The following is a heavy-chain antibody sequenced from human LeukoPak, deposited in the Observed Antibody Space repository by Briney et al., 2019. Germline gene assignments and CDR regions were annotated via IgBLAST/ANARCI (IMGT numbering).Heavy chain of an antibody. CDR1: GFTLSHYS. D-gene: IGHD5-12*01. CDR3: AKDMQTWPRFPDY. J-gene: IGHJ4*02. V-gene: IGHV3-23*01. CDR2: INDNGSTR. Sequence: PGGSLRLSCGASGFTLSHYSMSLGRPAPGEGVGWGSGINDNGSTRFYAASVKGRFTSSRDNPKNTLYLQMNGLRVEDTAAYYCAKDMQTWPRFPDYWGQGTLVTVSS.